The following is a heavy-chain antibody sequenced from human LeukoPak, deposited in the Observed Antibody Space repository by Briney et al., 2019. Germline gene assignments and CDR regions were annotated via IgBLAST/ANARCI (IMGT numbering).Heavy chain of an antibody. V-gene: IGHV3-66*04. CDR1: GVTVSSNY. J-gene: IGHJ4*02. CDR3: ERLRGEAGAHLSYDY. CDR2: IYSGGSS. D-gene: IGHD6-13*01. Sequence: GGSLRLSCAASGVTVSSNYMTWVRQAPGKGLEWVSGIYSGGSSFYADSVKGRFTISRDNSKNTLYLQMNSLRVEDTAVYYCERLRGEAGAHLSYDYWGQGTLVTVSS.